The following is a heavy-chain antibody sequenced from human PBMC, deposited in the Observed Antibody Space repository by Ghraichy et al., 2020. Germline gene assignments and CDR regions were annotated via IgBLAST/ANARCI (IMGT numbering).Heavy chain of an antibody. CDR2: ISNDGSNN. CDR1: GFTFSSYG. V-gene: IGHV3-30*18. CDR3: AKASYDSTTNYWGRFEDY. D-gene: IGHD3-22*01. Sequence: GGSLRLSCAASGFTFSSYGMHWVRQAPGKGLEWVAVISNDGSNNYYADSVKGRITISRHNSKNTLYLQMSSLRAEDTAVYYCAKASYDSTTNYWGRFEDYWGQKTLVAVSS. J-gene: IGHJ4*02.